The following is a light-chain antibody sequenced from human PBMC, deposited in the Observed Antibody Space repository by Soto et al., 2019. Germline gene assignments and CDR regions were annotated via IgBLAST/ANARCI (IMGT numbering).Light chain of an antibody. V-gene: IGKV3-20*01. CDR1: QSVDSAF. J-gene: IGKJ1*01. CDR3: QQYASSLT. Sequence: EIGLTQSPGSLSLSLGERATLSCRASQSVDSAFFAWYQQKPGQPPRLLMYGASRRATGIPDRFSGSGSGKDFNLTISRLEPEDFAVYYCQQYASSLTFGQGSKVEI. CDR2: GAS.